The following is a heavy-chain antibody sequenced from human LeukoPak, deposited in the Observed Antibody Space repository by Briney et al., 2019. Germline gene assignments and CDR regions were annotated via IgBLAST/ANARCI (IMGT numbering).Heavy chain of an antibody. V-gene: IGHV4-30-2*01. Sequence: SETLSLTCAVSGGSISSGGYSWSWIRQPPGKGLEWIGYIYHSGSTYYNPSLKSRVTISVDTSKNQFSLKLSSVTAADTAVYYCARSLRVTTYYFDYWGQGTLVTVSS. CDR2: IYHSGST. J-gene: IGHJ4*02. CDR3: ARSLRVTTYYFDY. D-gene: IGHD4-17*01. CDR1: GGSISSGGYS.